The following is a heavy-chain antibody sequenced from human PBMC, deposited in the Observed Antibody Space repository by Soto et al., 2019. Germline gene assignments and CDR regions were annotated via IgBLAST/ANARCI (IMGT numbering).Heavy chain of an antibody. CDR3: ARGGDDNYYDSSGYYYYYYGMDV. V-gene: IGHV1-2*02. J-gene: IGHJ6*02. D-gene: IGHD3-22*01. CDR2: INPNSGGT. CDR1: GYTFTGYY. Sequence: QVQLVQSGAEVKKPGASMKVSCKASGYTFTGYYMHWVRQAPGQGLEWMGWINPNSGGTNYAQKFQVRVTMTRDTSISTAYMELSRLRSDDTAVYYCARGGDDNYYDSSGYYYYYYGMDVWGQGTTVTVSS.